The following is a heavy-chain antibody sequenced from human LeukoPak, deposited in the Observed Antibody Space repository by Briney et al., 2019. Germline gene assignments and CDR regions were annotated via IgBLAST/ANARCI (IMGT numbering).Heavy chain of an antibody. CDR3: AKDREYSYVYDAFDI. CDR1: GFTFSSYA. D-gene: IGHD3-16*01. Sequence: GGSLRLSCAASGFTFSSYAMSWVRQAPGKGLEWVSGMSGCGGSTYYADSVKGRFTISRDNSKNTLYLQMNTLRAEDTAVYYCAKDREYSYVYDAFDIWGQGTLVTVSS. J-gene: IGHJ3*02. CDR2: MSGCGGST. V-gene: IGHV3-23*01.